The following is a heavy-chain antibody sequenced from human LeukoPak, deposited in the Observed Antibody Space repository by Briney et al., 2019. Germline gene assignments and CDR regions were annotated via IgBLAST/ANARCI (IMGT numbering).Heavy chain of an antibody. CDR3: ARGQYDFWSGYDVNWFDP. CDR2: IYPSGNT. D-gene: IGHD3-3*01. V-gene: IGHV4-61*02. CDR1: GGSMGTGLYY. Sequence: RASETLSLTCAVSGGSMGTGLYYWNWIRQPAGKGLEWIGRIYPSGNTNYNPSLESRVTISVATAKNQFSLKLLSVTAADTALYYCARGQYDFWSGYDVNWFDPWGQGTLVTVSS. J-gene: IGHJ5*02.